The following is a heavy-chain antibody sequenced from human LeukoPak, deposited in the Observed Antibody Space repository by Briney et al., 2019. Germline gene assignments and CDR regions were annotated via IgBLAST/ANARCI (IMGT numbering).Heavy chain of an antibody. D-gene: IGHD3-22*01. CDR1: GFTFSSYG. CDR2: IHDDGSKK. Sequence: GGSLRLSCAASGFTFSSYGMHWVRQAPGKGLEWVAFIHDDGSKKYHADSVKGRFTISRDNSKNTLYLQMNSLRAEDTAVYYCAKDRQIGSSGYYHDYWGQGALVTVSS. V-gene: IGHV3-30*02. CDR3: AKDRQIGSSGYYHDY. J-gene: IGHJ4*02.